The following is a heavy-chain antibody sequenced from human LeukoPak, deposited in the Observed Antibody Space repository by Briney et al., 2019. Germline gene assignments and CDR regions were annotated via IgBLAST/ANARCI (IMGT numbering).Heavy chain of an antibody. CDR2: INHSGST. Sequence: SETLSLTCAVYGGSFSGYYWSWIRQPPGKGLEWIGEINHSGSTNYNPSLKSRVTISVDTSKNQFSLKLSSVTAADTAVYYCARHGGNLYYFDYWGQGTLVTVSS. D-gene: IGHD1-14*01. CDR3: ARHGGNLYYFDY. CDR1: GGSFSGYY. J-gene: IGHJ4*02. V-gene: IGHV4-34*01.